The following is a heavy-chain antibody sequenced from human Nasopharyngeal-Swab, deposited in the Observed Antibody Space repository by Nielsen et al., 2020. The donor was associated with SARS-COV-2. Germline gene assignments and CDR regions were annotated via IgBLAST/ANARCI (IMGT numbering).Heavy chain of an antibody. CDR2: IYYSGSP. V-gene: IGHV4-39*01. CDR3: ARLDPYSSRDDY. J-gene: IGHJ4*02. D-gene: IGHD6-13*01. Sequence: RQAPGKGLEWIGRIYYSGSPYYNPSLRSRVTISVDTSKNHFSLKLSSVTAADTAVYYCARLDPYSSRDDYWGQGTLVTVSS.